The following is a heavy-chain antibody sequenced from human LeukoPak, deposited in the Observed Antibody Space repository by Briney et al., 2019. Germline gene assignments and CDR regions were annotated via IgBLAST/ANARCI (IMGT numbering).Heavy chain of an antibody. V-gene: IGHV3-23*01. J-gene: IGHJ4*02. CDR2: ISGSGGST. CDR1: GFTFSSYA. D-gene: IGHD3-10*01. CDR3: ATVGSPVTAY. Sequence: GGSLTLSCAASGFTFSSYAMSWVRQAPGKGLEWVSAISGSGGSTYYADSVKGRFTISRDNSKNTLYLQMNSLRAEDTAVYYCATVGSPVTAYWGQASPPTVSS.